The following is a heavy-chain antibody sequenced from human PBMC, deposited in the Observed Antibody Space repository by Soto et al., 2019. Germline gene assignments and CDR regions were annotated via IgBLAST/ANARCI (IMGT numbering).Heavy chain of an antibody. CDR3: ARGFPLWFDP. CDR2: TIPLLNIA. D-gene: IGHD3-3*01. Sequence: ASVKVSCKASGGSFSSYSISWVRQAPGQGLEWMGRTIPLLNIANYAQKFQGRVTISADKSTNTAYMEVSSLRSEDTAVYYCARGFPLWFDPWGQGTLVTVSS. V-gene: IGHV1-69*02. J-gene: IGHJ5*02. CDR1: GGSFSSYS.